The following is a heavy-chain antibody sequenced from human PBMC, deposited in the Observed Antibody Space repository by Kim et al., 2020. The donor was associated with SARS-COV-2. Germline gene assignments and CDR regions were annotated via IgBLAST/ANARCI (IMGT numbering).Heavy chain of an antibody. CDR2: IYHSGST. CDR3: ARGRVGATTGFDY. J-gene: IGHJ4*02. D-gene: IGHD1-26*01. V-gene: IGHV4-4*02. CDR1: GGSISSSNW. Sequence: SETLSLTCAVSGGSISSSNWWSWVRQPPGKGLEWIGEIYHSGSTNYNPSLKSRVTISVDKSKNQFSLKLSSVTAADTAVYYCARGRVGATTGFDYWGQGTLVTVSS.